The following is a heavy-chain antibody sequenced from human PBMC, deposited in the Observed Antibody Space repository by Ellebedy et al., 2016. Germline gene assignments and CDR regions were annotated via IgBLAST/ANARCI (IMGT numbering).Heavy chain of an antibody. J-gene: IGHJ3*02. Sequence: SETLSLXXTVSGVSISSGSLYWSCIRQPPGKGLAWIGYSYYSGSTHYNTSLKSRVTISVDTSKNQLSLKLSSVTAADTAVYYCARDPFDDGFVDSFDIWGQGTMVTVS. V-gene: IGHV4-30-4*01. CDR3: ARDPFDDGFVDSFDI. D-gene: IGHD2-2*03. CDR2: SYYSGST. CDR1: GVSISSGSLY.